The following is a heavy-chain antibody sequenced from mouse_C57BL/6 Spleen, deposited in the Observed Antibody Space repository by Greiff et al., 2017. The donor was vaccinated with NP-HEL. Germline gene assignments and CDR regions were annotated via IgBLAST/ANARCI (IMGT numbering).Heavy chain of an antibody. V-gene: IGHV5-12*01. D-gene: IGHD2-12*01. CDR1: GFTFSDYY. J-gene: IGHJ4*01. Sequence: EVQGVESGGGLVQPGGSLKLSCAASGFTFSDYYMYWVRQTPEKRLEWVAYISNGGGSTYYPDTVKGRFTISRDNAKNTLYLQMSRLKSEDTAMYYCARQTFAYYSYAMDYWGQGTSVTVSS. CDR3: ARQTFAYYSYAMDY. CDR2: ISNGGGST.